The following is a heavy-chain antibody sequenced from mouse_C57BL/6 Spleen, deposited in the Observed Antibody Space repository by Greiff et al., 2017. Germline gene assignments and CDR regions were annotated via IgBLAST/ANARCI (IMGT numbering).Heavy chain of an antibody. CDR1: GYTFTSYW. V-gene: IGHV1-69*01. CDR2: IDPSDSYT. CDR3: ARWDKEFAY. J-gene: IGHJ3*01. D-gene: IGHD3-3*01. Sequence: QVQLQQPGAELVMPGASVKLSCKASGYTFTSYWMHWVKQRPGQGLEWIGEIDPSDSYTNYNQKFKGKSTLTVDKSSSTAYMQLNSLTSEDSAVYYCARWDKEFAYWGQGTLVTVSA.